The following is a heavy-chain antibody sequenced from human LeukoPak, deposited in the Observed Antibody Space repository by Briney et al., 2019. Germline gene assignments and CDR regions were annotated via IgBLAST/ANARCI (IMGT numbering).Heavy chain of an antibody. CDR2: IRSKANSYAT. CDR3: TRLSPRYSYGGSGDY. J-gene: IGHJ4*02. D-gene: IGHD5-18*01. Sequence: GGSLKLSCAASGFTFSGSAMHWVRQASGKGLEWVGRIRSKANSYATAYAASVKGRFTISRDDSKNTAYLQMNSLRTEDTAVYYCTRLSPRYSYGGSGDYWVQGTLVTVSS. CDR1: GFTFSGSA. V-gene: IGHV3-73*01.